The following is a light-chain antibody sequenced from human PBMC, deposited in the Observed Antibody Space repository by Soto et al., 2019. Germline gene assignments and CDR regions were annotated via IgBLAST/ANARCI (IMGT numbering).Light chain of an antibody. CDR2: GAS. J-gene: IGKJ1*01. CDR1: QSISSSY. CDR3: QQYGSSPGT. Sequence: DIVLTQSPATLSLSPWDTATLSCSASQSISSSYLAWYHQRPGQAPRLLIYGASSRATGIPDRFSGSGSGTDFTLTISRLEPEEFAVYYCQQYGSSPGTFGQGTKVDIK. V-gene: IGKV3-20*01.